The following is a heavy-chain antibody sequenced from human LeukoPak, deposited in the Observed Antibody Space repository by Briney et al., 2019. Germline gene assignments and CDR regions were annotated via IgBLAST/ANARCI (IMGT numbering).Heavy chain of an antibody. CDR2: INHSGST. CDR3: ARGYDSTSFDY. D-gene: IGHD3-22*01. J-gene: IGHJ4*02. CDR1: GGSFSGYY. Sequence: PSETLSLTCAVYGGSFSGYYWSWIRQPPGKGLEWIGEINHSGSTNYNPSLKSRVTISVDTSKNQFSLKLSSVTAADTAVYYCARGYDSTSFDYWGQGTLVTVSS. V-gene: IGHV4-34*01.